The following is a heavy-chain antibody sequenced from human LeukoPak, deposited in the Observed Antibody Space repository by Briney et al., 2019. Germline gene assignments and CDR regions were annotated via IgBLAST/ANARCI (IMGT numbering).Heavy chain of an antibody. CDR3: AKCSVTCYANAFYI. Sequence: PGGSLRLSWAASELTFSSDAMTWARQAPGKGLEWSPAISRSGGDTEYADSVKGRFTISRDNSKDTLYLQMNSLRAEDTAVYYCAKCSVTCYANAFYIWGRGTMVTVSS. J-gene: IGHJ3*02. CDR2: ISRSGGDT. CDR1: ELTFSSDA. V-gene: IGHV3-23*01. D-gene: IGHD2-2*01.